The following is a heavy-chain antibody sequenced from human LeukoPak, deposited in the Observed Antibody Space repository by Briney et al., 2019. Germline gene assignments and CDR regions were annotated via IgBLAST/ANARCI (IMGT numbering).Heavy chain of an antibody. CDR1: GYTFTRYY. V-gene: IGHV1-46*01. Sequence: ASVKVSCKASGYTFTRYYMHWVRQAPGQGLEWMGIINPSGGSTNYAQKFQGRVTMTRDMSTSTVYMELSRLRSDDTAVYYCARDSRNWNYAYWGQGTLVTVSS. CDR2: INPSGGST. CDR3: ARDSRNWNYAY. D-gene: IGHD1-7*01. J-gene: IGHJ4*02.